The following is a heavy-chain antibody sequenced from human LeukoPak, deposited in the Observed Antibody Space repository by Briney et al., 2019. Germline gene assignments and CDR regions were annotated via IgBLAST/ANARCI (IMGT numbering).Heavy chain of an antibody. CDR3: ARESLPYGGNSFGHYYGMDV. CDR1: EGTFSSYA. Sequence: ASVKVSCKASEGTFSSYAISWVRQAPGQGLEWMGQIIPMLGTASYAQRFQGRVTLTADESTSTAHMELSSLRSEDTAVYYCARESLPYGGNSFGHYYGMDVWGQGTTVTVSS. J-gene: IGHJ6*02. CDR2: IIPMLGTA. D-gene: IGHD4-23*01. V-gene: IGHV1-69*13.